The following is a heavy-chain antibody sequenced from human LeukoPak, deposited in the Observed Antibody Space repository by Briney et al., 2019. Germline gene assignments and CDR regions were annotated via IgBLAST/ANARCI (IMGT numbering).Heavy chain of an antibody. CDR2: IYYSGRT. V-gene: IGHV4-59*01. CDR3: ARKNDFEI. Sequence: PSETLSLTCTVSGGSLTTDHWNWIRQPPGKGLEWIGCIYYSGRTYYNPSLESRVTISVDMSKSQFSLRLTSVTAADTALYYCARKNDFEIWGQGTLVTVSS. J-gene: IGHJ3*02. CDR1: GGSLTTDH. D-gene: IGHD2/OR15-2a*01.